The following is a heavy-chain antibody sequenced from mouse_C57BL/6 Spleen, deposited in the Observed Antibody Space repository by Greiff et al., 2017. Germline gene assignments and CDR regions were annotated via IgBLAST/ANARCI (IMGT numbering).Heavy chain of an antibody. CDR2: IHPSDSDT. Sequence: QVQLQRPGAELVKPGASVKVSCKASGYTFTSYWMHWVKQRPGQGLEWIGRIHPSDSDTNYNQKFKGKATLPVDKSSSTAYMQLSSLTSEDSAVYYCANIYDGYYVDFDYWGQGTTLTVSS. J-gene: IGHJ2*01. CDR1: GYTFTSYW. V-gene: IGHV1-74*01. CDR3: ANIYDGYYVDFDY. D-gene: IGHD2-3*01.